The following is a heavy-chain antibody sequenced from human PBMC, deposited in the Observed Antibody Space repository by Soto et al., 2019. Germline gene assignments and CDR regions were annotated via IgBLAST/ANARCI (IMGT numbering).Heavy chain of an antibody. V-gene: IGHV3-30-3*01. Sequence: QVQLVESGGGVVQPGGSLRLSCAASGFTFSSYAMHWVRQAPGKGLEWVAVISYDGSNKYYADSVKGRFTISRDNSKNTLYLQMNSLRAEDTAVYYCARHTIAAVPPDYWGQGTLVTVSS. CDR3: ARHTIAAVPPDY. J-gene: IGHJ4*02. CDR1: GFTFSSYA. CDR2: ISYDGSNK. D-gene: IGHD6-13*01.